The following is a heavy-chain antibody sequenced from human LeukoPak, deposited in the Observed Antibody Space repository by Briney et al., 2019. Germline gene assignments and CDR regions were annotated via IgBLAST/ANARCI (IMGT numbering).Heavy chain of an antibody. CDR3: ARDQYDFWSGPSAPAFDY. V-gene: IGHV3-30*03. CDR1: GFTFSSYG. CDR2: ISYDGSNK. J-gene: IGHJ4*02. Sequence: PGRSLRLSCAASGFTFSSYGMHWVRQAPGKGLEWVAVISYDGSNKYYADSVKGRFTISRDNSKNTLYLQMNSLRAEDTAVYYCARDQYDFWSGPSAPAFDYWGQGTLVTVSS. D-gene: IGHD3-3*01.